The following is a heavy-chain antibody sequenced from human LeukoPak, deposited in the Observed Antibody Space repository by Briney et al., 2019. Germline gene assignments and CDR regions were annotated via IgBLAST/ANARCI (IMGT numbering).Heavy chain of an antibody. V-gene: IGHV3-11*06. CDR2: ISSSSSYI. D-gene: IGHD2-21*02. CDR1: GFTFSDYY. CDR3: ARDPQTETYFDY. Sequence: PGGSLRLSCAASGFTFSDYYMSWIRQAPGKGLEWVSYISSSSSYIDYAGSVKGRFTISRDNAQNSLYLQMNSLRAEDTAVYYCARDPQTETYFDYWGQGTLVSVSS. J-gene: IGHJ4*02.